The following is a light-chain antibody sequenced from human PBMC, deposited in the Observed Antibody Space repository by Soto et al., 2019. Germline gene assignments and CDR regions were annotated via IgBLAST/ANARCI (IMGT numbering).Light chain of an antibody. J-gene: IGLJ1*01. CDR1: SCDVGGSNY. V-gene: IGLV2-14*01. CDR2: DVS. Sequence: QSVLTQPASVSGSPGQAITISCTGTSCDVGGSNYVSWYQQHTGKAPTLMIYDVSNRPSGVSNRFSASKSGNTASLTISGLQAEDEADYYCSAYTSSSTYVFGTGTKVNV. CDR3: SAYTSSSTYV.